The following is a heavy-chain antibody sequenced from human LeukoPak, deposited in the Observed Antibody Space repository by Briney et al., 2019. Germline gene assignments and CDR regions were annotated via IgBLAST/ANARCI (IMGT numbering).Heavy chain of an antibody. V-gene: IGHV1-24*01. D-gene: IGHD2-2*01. J-gene: IGHJ4*02. CDR1: GYTLTELS. CDR3: ATGRYCSSTSCYGMFDY. CDR2: FDPEDGET. Sequence: ASVKVSCKVSGYTLTELSMHWVRQAPGKGLEWMGGFDPEDGETIYAQKFQGRVTMTEDTSTGTAYMELSSLRSEDTAVYYCATGRYCSSTSCYGMFDYWGQGTLVTVSS.